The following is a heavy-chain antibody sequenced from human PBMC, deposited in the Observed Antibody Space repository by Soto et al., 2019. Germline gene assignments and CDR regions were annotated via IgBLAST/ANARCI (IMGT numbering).Heavy chain of an antibody. Sequence: ASVKVSCKASGYTFTSYYIHWVRQAPGQGLEWMGTINPSGGSPDYAQKFQGRVTMTRDTSTSTVYMELNSLRSEDTAVYYCARDVCGNWFDPWGQGTQVTVSS. CDR3: ARDVCGNWFDP. CDR2: INPSGGSP. J-gene: IGHJ5*02. CDR1: GYTFTSYY. V-gene: IGHV1-46*01.